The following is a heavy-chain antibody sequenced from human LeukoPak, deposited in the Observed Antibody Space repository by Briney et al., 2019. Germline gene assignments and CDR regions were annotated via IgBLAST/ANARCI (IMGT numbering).Heavy chain of an antibody. Sequence: ASVKVSCKASGYTFTSYDINWVRQATGQGLEWMGWMNPNSDNTGYAQKFQGRVTMTRNTSISTAYMELSSLRSEDTAVYYCARAHDCSGGSCFPLAYWGQGTLVTVSS. J-gene: IGHJ4*02. CDR2: MNPNSDNT. CDR1: GYTFTSYD. CDR3: ARAHDCSGGSCFPLAY. V-gene: IGHV1-8*01. D-gene: IGHD2-15*01.